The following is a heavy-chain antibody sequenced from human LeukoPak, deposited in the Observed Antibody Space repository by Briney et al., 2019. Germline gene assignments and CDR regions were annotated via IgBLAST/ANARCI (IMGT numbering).Heavy chain of an antibody. D-gene: IGHD2-15*01. Sequence: WGSLTLSCAASGFTVSSNYMSWVRQAPGKGLEWVSVIYIGDSTYYADSVKGRFTISRDNSNDTLYLQMSSLRPDDTAIYYCVKRRVRDIVVVVAADFDFWGQGTLVTVSS. V-gene: IGHV3-53*05. J-gene: IGHJ4*02. CDR1: GFTVSSNY. CDR2: IYIGDST. CDR3: VKRRVRDIVVVVAADFDF.